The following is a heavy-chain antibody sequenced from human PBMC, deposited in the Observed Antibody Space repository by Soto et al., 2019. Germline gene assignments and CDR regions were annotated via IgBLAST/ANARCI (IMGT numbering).Heavy chain of an antibody. Sequence: SATLSLACSVSGDSISNLDYFWAWIRQPPGQALEYIGYIYKSATTYYNPSFESRVAISVDTSKSQFSLNVTSVTAADTAVYFCARGRYCLTGRCFPNWFDSWGQGALVTVSS. CDR3: ARGRYCLTGRCFPNWFDS. V-gene: IGHV4-30-4*01. CDR2: IYKSATT. J-gene: IGHJ5*01. CDR1: GDSISNLDYF. D-gene: IGHD7-27*01.